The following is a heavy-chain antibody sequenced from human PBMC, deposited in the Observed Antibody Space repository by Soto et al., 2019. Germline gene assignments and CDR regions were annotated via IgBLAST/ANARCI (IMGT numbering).Heavy chain of an antibody. CDR1: GYTFTNYG. CDR3: ARDGDGTNPEGY. D-gene: IGHD7-27*01. J-gene: IGHJ4*02. Sequence: QVQLVQSGPEVKKPGASVKVSCKASGYTFTNYGFNWVRQAPGQGLEWMGWISAYNGHTKYSQIFQARVVMTTDTSTSTASMELRSLTSDDTAVYYCARDGDGTNPEGYWGQGTLVTVSS. CDR2: ISAYNGHT. V-gene: IGHV1-18*01.